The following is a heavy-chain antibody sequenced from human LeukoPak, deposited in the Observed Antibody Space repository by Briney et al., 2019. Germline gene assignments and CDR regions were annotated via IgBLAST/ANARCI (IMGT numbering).Heavy chain of an antibody. Sequence: QPGGSLRLSCVASGFTFSNYGMRWVRQAPGKGLEWVAIIWYDGTKTYHAESVKGRFTVARDNSKNTLFLQMNSLRVEDTAVYYCARNTEKTTLDYWGQGTLVTVPS. CDR2: IWYDGTKT. CDR1: GFTFSNYG. J-gene: IGHJ4*02. V-gene: IGHV3-33*01. CDR3: ARNTEKTTLDY. D-gene: IGHD1-1*01.